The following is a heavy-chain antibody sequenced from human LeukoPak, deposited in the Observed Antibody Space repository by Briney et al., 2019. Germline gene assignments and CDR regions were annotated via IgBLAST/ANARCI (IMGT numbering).Heavy chain of an antibody. CDR3: ARDTFGGVIDHFDY. J-gene: IGHJ4*02. D-gene: IGHD3-16*02. Sequence: PGGSLRLSCAASGFTFSSYSMNWVRQVPGKGLGWVSYISSSSSTIYYADSVKGRFTISRDNAKNSLYLQMNSLRAEDTAVYYCARDTFGGVIDHFDYWGQGTLVTVSS. CDR2: ISSSSSTI. V-gene: IGHV3-48*01. CDR1: GFTFSSYS.